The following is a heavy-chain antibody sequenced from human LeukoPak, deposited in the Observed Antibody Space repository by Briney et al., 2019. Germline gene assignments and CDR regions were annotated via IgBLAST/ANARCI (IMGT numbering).Heavy chain of an antibody. J-gene: IGHJ4*02. Sequence: SETLSLTCAVYGGSFSGYYWSWIRQPPGKGLEWIGEINHSGSTNYNPSLKSRVTISVDTPKNQFSLKLSSVTAADTAVYYCAVEVAASSYWGQGTLVTVSS. CDR1: GGSFSGYY. D-gene: IGHD2-15*01. CDR3: AVEVAASSY. CDR2: INHSGST. V-gene: IGHV4-34*01.